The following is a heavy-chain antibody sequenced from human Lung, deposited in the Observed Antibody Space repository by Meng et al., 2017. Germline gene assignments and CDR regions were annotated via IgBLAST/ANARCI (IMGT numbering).Heavy chain of an antibody. CDR3: AILSHCTGGTCYPYDY. Sequence: QGTLMQAGAEGKKPGASVKGSCKAAGYTFTTYGISWVRQAPGQGLEWMGWISPYNGYTSSIQKFQGRVTMTTDTSTSTAYMELMSLGSDDTAVYYCAILSHCTGGTCYPYDYWGQGTLVTVSS. V-gene: IGHV1-18*01. J-gene: IGHJ4*02. D-gene: IGHD2-15*01. CDR2: ISPYNGYT. CDR1: GYTFTTYG.